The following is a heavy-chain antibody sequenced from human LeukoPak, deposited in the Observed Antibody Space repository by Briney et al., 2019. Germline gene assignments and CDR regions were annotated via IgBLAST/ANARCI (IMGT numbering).Heavy chain of an antibody. D-gene: IGHD4-17*01. J-gene: IGHJ4*02. Sequence: ASVKVSCKVSGYTLTELSIHWVRQAPGKGLEWVGGFDPEDGKTIYTQKFQGRVTMTEDTSTDTAYMDLNSLRAEDTAVYYCARALNDYGDYVFDYWGQGTLVTVSS. CDR3: ARALNDYGDYVFDY. CDR1: GYTLTELS. CDR2: FDPEDGKT. V-gene: IGHV1-24*01.